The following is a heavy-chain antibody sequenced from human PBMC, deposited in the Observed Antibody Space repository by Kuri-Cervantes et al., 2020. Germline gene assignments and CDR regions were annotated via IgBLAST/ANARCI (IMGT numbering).Heavy chain of an antibody. CDR1: GGTFSNYA. V-gene: IGHV1-69*13. CDR2: VIPIFGTP. CDR3: ARDWDSSADY. D-gene: IGHD6-19*01. Sequence: SVKVSCKASGGTFSNYAISWVRQAPGQGLEWMGGVIPIFGTPHYAQKFQGRVTISADESTSTVYMELSSLRSEDTAVYYCARDWDSSADYWGQGTLVTVSS. J-gene: IGHJ4*02.